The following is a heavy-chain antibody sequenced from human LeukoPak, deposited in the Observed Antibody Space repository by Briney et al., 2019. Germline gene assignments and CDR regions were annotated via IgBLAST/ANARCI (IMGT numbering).Heavy chain of an antibody. CDR3: ARDKGGYYGSGSYYPMGSYYYYMDV. Sequence: SETLSLTCTVSGGSISSYYWSWIRQPAGKGLEWIGRSYTSGSTNYNPSLKSRVTMSVDTSKNQFSLKLSSVTAADTAVYYCARDKGGYYGSGSYYPMGSYYYYMDVWGKGTTVTVSS. D-gene: IGHD3-10*01. V-gene: IGHV4-4*07. CDR1: GGSISSYY. J-gene: IGHJ6*03. CDR2: SYTSGST.